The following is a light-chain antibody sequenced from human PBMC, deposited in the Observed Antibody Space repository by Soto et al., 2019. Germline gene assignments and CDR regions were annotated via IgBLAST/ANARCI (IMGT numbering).Light chain of an antibody. Sequence: EIVLTQSPGTLSLSPGERATLSSRASQSVTSNYLAWYQQKPGQAPRLLIYGASYRATGIPDRFSGSGSGTDFTLTISRLEPEDFAVYSCQQYGSSPRTFGQGTKVEI. CDR3: QQYGSSPRT. CDR2: GAS. J-gene: IGKJ1*01. CDR1: QSVTSNY. V-gene: IGKV3-20*01.